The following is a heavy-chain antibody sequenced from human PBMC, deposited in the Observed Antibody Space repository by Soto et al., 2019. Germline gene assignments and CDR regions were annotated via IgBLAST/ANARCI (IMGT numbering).Heavy chain of an antibody. V-gene: IGHV4-30-4*01. CDR3: ERREFWSGFDY. CDR1: GGSISSGDYY. D-gene: IGHD3-3*01. CDR2: IYYSGST. Sequence: ASETLSLTCTVSGGSISSGDYYWSWIRQPPGKGLEWIGYIYYSGSTYYNPSLKSRVTISVDTSKNQFSLKLSSVTAADTAVYYCERREFWSGFDYWGQGNLVTVSS. J-gene: IGHJ4*02.